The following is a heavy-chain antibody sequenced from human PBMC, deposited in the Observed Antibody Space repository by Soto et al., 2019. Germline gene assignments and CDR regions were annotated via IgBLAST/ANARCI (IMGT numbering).Heavy chain of an antibody. V-gene: IGHV1-18*01. Sequence: QVQLVQSGAEVKKPGASVKVSCKASGYTFTSYGISWVRQAPGQGLEWMGWISAYNGNANYAQKLQGRVTMTTDTSTSTAYMELRSLRSDDTAVYYCARDGSSSHVDYYYYYGMDVWGQGTTVTVSS. J-gene: IGHJ6*02. CDR3: ARDGSSSHVDYYYYYGMDV. CDR2: ISAYNGNA. D-gene: IGHD6-6*01. CDR1: GYTFTSYG.